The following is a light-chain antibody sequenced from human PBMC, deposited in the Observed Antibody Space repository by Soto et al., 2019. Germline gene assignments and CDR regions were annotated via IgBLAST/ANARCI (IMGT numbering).Light chain of an antibody. CDR3: QQRSNWLT. CDR1: QSVSSY. CDR2: DAS. Sequence: EIVLTQSPATLSLSPGERATLSCRASQSVSSYLAWYQQKPGQAPRLLIYDASNRATGIPARFSGSRSGTDFTLTISSLEPEDFAVYYCQQRSNWLTFGPGTKVDIK. J-gene: IGKJ3*01. V-gene: IGKV3-11*01.